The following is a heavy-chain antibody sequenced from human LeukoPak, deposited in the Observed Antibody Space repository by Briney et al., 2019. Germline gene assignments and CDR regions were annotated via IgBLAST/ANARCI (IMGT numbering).Heavy chain of an antibody. D-gene: IGHD3-9*01. CDR1: GFTFDDYG. J-gene: IGHJ4*02. CDR2: ISSSSSYI. CDR3: ARSDILTGYPDY. V-gene: IGHV3-21*01. Sequence: GGSLRLSCAASGFTFDDYGMSWVRQAPGKGLEWVSSISSSSSYIYYADSLKGRFTISRDNAKNSLYLQMNSLRAEDTAVYYCARSDILTGYPDYWGQGTLVTVSS.